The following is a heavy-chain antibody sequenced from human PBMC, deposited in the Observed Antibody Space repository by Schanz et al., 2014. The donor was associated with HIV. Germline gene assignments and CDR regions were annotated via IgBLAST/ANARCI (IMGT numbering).Heavy chain of an antibody. V-gene: IGHV3-30*18. J-gene: IGHJ4*02. CDR2: ISYDGSDI. CDR3: AKSSRIYMAIVVE. Sequence: QVQPVESGGGVVQPGRSLRLSCAASGFIFKNYGMHWVRQAPGKGLEWMADISYDGSDINYADSVKGRFTISRDNSRDTLYLQMNSLRAEDTAVYYCAKSSRIYMAIVVEWGQGTLVTVSS. CDR1: GFIFKNYG. D-gene: IGHD2-15*01.